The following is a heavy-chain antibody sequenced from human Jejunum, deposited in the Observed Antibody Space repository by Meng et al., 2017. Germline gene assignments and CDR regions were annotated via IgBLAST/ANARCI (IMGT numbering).Heavy chain of an antibody. D-gene: IGHD3-16*02. CDR2: IHHSGST. V-gene: IGHV4-4*02. CDR1: GGSISSSDW. J-gene: IGHJ4*02. CDR3: AREWSGSFRHFDY. Sequence: QLQRQGSGPGLRKPSGPLSLTCGVSGGSISSSDWWSWVRQPPGKGLEWIGEIHHSGSTNYNPSLKSRVTISVDKSKNQFSLKLSSVTAADTAVYYCAREWSGSFRHFDYWGQGTLVTVSS.